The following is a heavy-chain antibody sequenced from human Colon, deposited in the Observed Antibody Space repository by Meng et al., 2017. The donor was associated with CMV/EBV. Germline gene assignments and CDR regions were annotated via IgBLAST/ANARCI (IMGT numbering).Heavy chain of an antibody. CDR3: AKDAGSILWGLKD. CDR2: IQTDGSFQ. CDR1: GFTFSAYG. V-gene: IGHV3-30*02. D-gene: IGHD2-21*01. Sequence: GESLKISCAASGFTFSAYGMHWVRQAPGKGPEWVSYIQTDGSFQFYPNSVKGRFTISRDNSKSTLYLQMNGVRAEDTGIYYCAKDAGSILWGLKDWGQGTLVTVSS. J-gene: IGHJ1*01.